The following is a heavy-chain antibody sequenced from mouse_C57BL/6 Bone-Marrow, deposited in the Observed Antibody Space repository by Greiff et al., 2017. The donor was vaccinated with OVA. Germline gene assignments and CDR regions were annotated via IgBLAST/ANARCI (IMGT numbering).Heavy chain of an antibody. D-gene: IGHD2-3*01. V-gene: IGHV10-1*01. J-gene: IGHJ1*03. Sequence: EVKLVESGGGLVQPKGSLKLSCAASGFSFNTYAMNWVRQAPGKGLEWVARIRSKSNNYATYYADSVKDRFTISRDDSERMLYLQMNNLKTEDTAMYYCVRHDVYWYFDVWGTGTTVTDSS. CDR1: GFSFNTYA. CDR3: VRHDVYWYFDV. CDR2: IRSKSNNYAT.